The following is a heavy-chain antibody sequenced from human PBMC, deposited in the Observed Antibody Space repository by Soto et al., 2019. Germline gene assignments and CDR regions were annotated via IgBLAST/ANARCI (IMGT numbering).Heavy chain of an antibody. CDR1: VFTFNAYA. CDR2: IWDDGSKD. D-gene: IGHD6-19*01. J-gene: IGHJ4*02. V-gene: IGHV3-33*01. CDR3: ATGGGAWYFFDY. Sequence: GSLRLACETSVFTFNAYAMHWVRQAPGKGLEWVAVIWDDGSKDYYADSVKGRFSISRDDSKNTVYLRMSRLKVEDTAIYFCATGGGAWYFFDYWGRGTLVTVSS.